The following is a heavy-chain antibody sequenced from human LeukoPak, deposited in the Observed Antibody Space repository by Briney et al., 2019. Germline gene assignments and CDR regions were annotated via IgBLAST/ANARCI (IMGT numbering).Heavy chain of an antibody. CDR3: ARVAIVVVPAAISWFDP. CDR1: GFTFSSHG. J-gene: IGHJ5*02. Sequence: GGSLRLSCAASGFTFSSHGMCWVRQAPGKGLEWVSAISGSGGRTYYADSVKGRFTISRDNSKNTLYLQMNSLRAEDTAVYYCARVAIVVVPAAISWFDPWGQGTLVTVSS. CDR2: ISGSGGRT. V-gene: IGHV3-23*01. D-gene: IGHD2-2*01.